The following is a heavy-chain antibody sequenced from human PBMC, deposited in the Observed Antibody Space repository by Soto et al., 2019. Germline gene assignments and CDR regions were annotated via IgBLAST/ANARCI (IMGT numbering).Heavy chain of an antibody. CDR3: AIKFGELLADALDI. J-gene: IGHJ3*02. CDR2: IYHSGSI. D-gene: IGHD3-10*01. V-gene: IGHV4-4*02. Sequence: QVHLQESGPGLVKPSGTLSLTCTVSNASISSRKWWTWVRQTPGKGLEWIGEIYHSGSINHNPSLQRRVTMSVDKSKNQFSLKMTSVTAADTGVYSCAIKFGELLADALDIWGQGTVVTVSS. CDR1: NASISSRKW.